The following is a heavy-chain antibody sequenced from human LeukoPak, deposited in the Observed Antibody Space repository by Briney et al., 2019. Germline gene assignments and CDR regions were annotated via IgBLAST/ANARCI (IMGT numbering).Heavy chain of an antibody. D-gene: IGHD6-19*01. Sequence: SETLSLTCTVSDVSISTYYWNWFRQPAGKGLEWIGRIYTSGITNYSPSLKSRVTMSVGTSKNQFSLNLSSVTAADTAVYYCARARSPTISVAAACFDYWGQGILVTVSS. J-gene: IGHJ4*02. CDR3: ARARSPTISVAAACFDY. CDR1: DVSISTYY. CDR2: IYTSGIT. V-gene: IGHV4-4*07.